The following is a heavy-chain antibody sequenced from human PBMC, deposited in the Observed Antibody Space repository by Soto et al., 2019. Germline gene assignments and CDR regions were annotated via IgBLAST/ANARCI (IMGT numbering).Heavy chain of an antibody. CDR2: TRNRGNGYTT. D-gene: IGHD3-10*01. CDR1: GFSFSDHY. V-gene: IGHV3-72*01. Sequence: GSLRLSCAASGFSFSDHYMDWVRQAPAKGLEWIGRTRNRGNGYTTEYAASAKGRFIISRDDSKNSLYLQMNSLKTEDTAVYYCARAFYGSGSYSLDYWGQGALVTVSS. CDR3: ARAFYGSGSYSLDY. J-gene: IGHJ4*02.